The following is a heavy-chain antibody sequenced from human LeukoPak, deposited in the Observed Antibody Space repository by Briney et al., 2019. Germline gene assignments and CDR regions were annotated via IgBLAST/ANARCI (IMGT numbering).Heavy chain of an antibody. CDR1: GFTFSSYA. D-gene: IGHD2-2*01. CDR2: ISYDGSNK. CDR3: AKALRDCSSTSCSGY. Sequence: GGSLRLSCAASGFTFSSYAMHWVRQAPGKGLEWVAVISYDGSNKYYADSVKGRFTISRDNSKNTLYLQMNSLRAEDTAVYYCAKALRDCSSTSCSGYWGQGTLVTVSS. V-gene: IGHV3-30-3*01. J-gene: IGHJ4*02.